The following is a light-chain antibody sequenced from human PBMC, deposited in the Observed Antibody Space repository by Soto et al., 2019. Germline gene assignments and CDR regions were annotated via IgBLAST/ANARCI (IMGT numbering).Light chain of an antibody. Sequence: DIVITQTPLSSPVTLGQPASISCTSSQSLVHSDGNTYLSWLHQRPGQPPRPLIHMISRRLAGVPDRFSGSGAGTKFTLKISRVEPEDVGIYYCLQVTHFPWAFGQGTKV. J-gene: IGKJ1*01. CDR1: QSLVHSDGNTY. CDR2: MIS. CDR3: LQVTHFPWA. V-gene: IGKV2-24*01.